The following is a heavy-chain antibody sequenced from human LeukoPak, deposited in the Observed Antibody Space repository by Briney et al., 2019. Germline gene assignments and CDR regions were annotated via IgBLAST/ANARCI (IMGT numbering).Heavy chain of an antibody. D-gene: IGHD6-13*01. CDR3: AKDIQGQLVDGMDV. V-gene: IGHV3-7*01. CDR1: GFTFSSYW. J-gene: IGHJ6*02. Sequence: GGSLRLSCAASGFTFSSYWMSWVRQAPGKGLERVANIKQDGSEKYYVDSVKGRFTISRDNAKNSLYLQMNSLRAEDTAVYYCAKDIQGQLVDGMDVWGQGTTVTVSS. CDR2: IKQDGSEK.